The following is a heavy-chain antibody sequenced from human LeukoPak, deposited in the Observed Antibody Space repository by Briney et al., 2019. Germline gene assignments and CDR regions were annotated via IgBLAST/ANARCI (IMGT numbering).Heavy chain of an antibody. J-gene: IGHJ5*02. V-gene: IGHV1-2*02. CDR2: INPNSGGT. CDR3: ARARGGTMVRGVRGGNWFDP. CDR1: GYTFTCYY. D-gene: IGHD3-10*01. Sequence: ASVKVSCTASGYTFTCYYMHWVRQAPGQGLEWMGWINPNSGGTNYAQKFQGRVTMTRDTSISTAYMELSRLRSDDTAVYYCARARGGTMVRGVRGGNWFDPWGQGTLVTVSS.